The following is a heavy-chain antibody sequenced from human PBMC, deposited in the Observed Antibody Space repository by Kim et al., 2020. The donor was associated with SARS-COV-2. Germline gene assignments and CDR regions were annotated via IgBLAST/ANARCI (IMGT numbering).Heavy chain of an antibody. D-gene: IGHD6-19*01. Sequence: GGSLRLSCAASGFTFSSYAMHWVRQAPGKGLEWVAVISYDGSNKYYADSVKGRFTISRDNSKNTLYLQMNSLRAEDTAVYYCARGDLAVAGMDFDYWGQG. CDR2: ISYDGSNK. CDR1: GFTFSSYA. J-gene: IGHJ4*02. CDR3: ARGDLAVAGMDFDY. V-gene: IGHV3-30*04.